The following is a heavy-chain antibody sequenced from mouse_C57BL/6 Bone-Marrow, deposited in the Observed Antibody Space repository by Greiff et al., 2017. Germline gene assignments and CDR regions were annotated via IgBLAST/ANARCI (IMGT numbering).Heavy chain of an antibody. CDR1: GYTFTSYW. CDR3: ARLYYGSSYRYWYFDV. J-gene: IGHJ1*03. D-gene: IGHD1-1*01. V-gene: IGHV1-55*01. Sequence: QVQLQQPGAELVKPGASVKMSCKASGYTFTSYWITWVKQRPGQGLEWIGDIYPGSGSTNYNEKFKSKATLTVDTSSSTAYMQRSSLTSEGTAVYYCARLYYGSSYRYWYFDVWGTGTTVTVSS. CDR2: IYPGSGST.